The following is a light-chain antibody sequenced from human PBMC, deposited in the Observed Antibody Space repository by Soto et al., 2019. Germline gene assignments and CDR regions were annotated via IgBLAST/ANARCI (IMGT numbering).Light chain of an antibody. Sequence: QSVLTQPRPVSGSPGQSVTISCTGTSSDVGGYNYVSWYQHHPGKAPKLMIYDVSKRPSGVPDRFSGSKSGNTASLTISGLQAEDEADYYCCSYAGSYTFYVFGTGTKVTVL. CDR3: CSYAGSYTFYV. CDR1: SSDVGGYNY. J-gene: IGLJ1*01. V-gene: IGLV2-11*01. CDR2: DVS.